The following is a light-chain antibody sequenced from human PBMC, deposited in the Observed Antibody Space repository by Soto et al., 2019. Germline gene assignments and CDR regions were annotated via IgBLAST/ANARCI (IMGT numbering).Light chain of an antibody. Sequence: QSVVTQPSSASGALGQRVTISCTGSSSNIGAGYDVHWYQQFPGRAPRLLIFGNNNRPSGVPDRFSGSKSGTSASLDISGLQADDEADYYCQSFDTRLNSVVFGGGTKLTVL. J-gene: IGLJ2*01. CDR3: QSFDTRLNSVV. V-gene: IGLV1-40*01. CDR1: SSNIGAGYD. CDR2: GNN.